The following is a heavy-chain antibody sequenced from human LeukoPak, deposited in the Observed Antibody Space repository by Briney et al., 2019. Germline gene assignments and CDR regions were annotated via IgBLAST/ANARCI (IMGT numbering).Heavy chain of an antibody. V-gene: IGHV1-18*01. CDR2: IDSHNGDT. CDR3: ARVITMVRGVITYYFDY. CDR1: GYSFVFFG. D-gene: IGHD3-10*01. J-gene: IGHJ4*02. Sequence: ASVKVSCKASGYSFVFFGVSWVRQAPGQGLEWMGWIDSHNGDTKYAQKLQGRVTMTTDTSTSTAYMELRSLRSDDTAVYYCARVITMVRGVITYYFDYWGQGTLVTVSS.